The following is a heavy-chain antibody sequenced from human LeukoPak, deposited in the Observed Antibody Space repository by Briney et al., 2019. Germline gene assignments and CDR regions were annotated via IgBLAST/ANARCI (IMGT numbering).Heavy chain of an antibody. CDR2: IYSGGDT. V-gene: IGHV3-53*01. CDR3: ARDRPSSGSSFDI. J-gene: IGHJ3*02. D-gene: IGHD1-26*01. CDR1: GFTVSSNY. Sequence: GGSLRLSCAVSGFTVSSNYMSWVRQAPGKGLEWVSVIYSGGDTYYADSVKGRFTISRDNSKNTLYLQMNCLRAEDTAVYYCARDRPSSGSSFDIWGQGTMVTVSS.